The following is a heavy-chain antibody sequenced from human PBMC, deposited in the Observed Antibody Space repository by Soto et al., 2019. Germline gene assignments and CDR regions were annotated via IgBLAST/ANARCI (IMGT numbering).Heavy chain of an antibody. Sequence: PGGSLRLSCAASGFTFSSYSMNWVRQAPGKGLEWVSSISSSSSYIYYADSVKGRFTISRDNAKNSLYLQMNSLRAEDTAVYYCARDYGDYVNYYYGMDVWGQGTTVTVSS. CDR1: GFTFSSYS. CDR3: ARDYGDYVNYYYGMDV. J-gene: IGHJ6*02. V-gene: IGHV3-21*01. CDR2: ISSSSSYI. D-gene: IGHD4-17*01.